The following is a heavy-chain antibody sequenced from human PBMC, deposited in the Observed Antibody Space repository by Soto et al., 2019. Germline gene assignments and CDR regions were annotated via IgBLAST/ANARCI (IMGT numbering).Heavy chain of an antibody. CDR2: ISGAGGNT. D-gene: IGHD2-2*01. CDR3: AKDPVPQLLPSWWFDP. CDR1: GFAFGAYA. V-gene: IGHV3-23*01. J-gene: IGHJ5*02. Sequence: EVQLLESGGGLVQPGGSLRLSCAASGFAFGAYAMTWVRQAPGKRLEWVSVISGAGGNTYYADSVKGRFTVSRDNSKKMLYLEMNSLRVEDTAIYYCAKDPVPQLLPSWWFDPWGQGTRVTVSS.